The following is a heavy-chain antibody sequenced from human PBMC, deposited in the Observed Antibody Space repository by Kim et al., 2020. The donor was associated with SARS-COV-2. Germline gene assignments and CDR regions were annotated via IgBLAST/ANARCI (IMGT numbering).Heavy chain of an antibody. Sequence: RHSPSFQGQVTIAADKSFSTAYLQWSSLKASDTAMYYCARTLVFSGGFDYWGQGTLVTVSS. D-gene: IGHD2-15*01. V-gene: IGHV5-51*01. CDR3: ARTLVFSGGFDY. J-gene: IGHJ4*02.